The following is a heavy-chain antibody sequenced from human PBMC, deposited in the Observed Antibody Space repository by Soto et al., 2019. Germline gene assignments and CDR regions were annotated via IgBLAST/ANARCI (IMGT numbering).Heavy chain of an antibody. D-gene: IGHD3-9*01. V-gene: IGHV1-8*01. CDR2: MNPNSGNT. CDR3: ARGGLRYFDWLSKFDY. Sequence: ASVKVSCTASGYTFTSYDINWVRQATGQGLEWMGWMNPNSGNTGYAQKFQGRVTMTRNTSISTAYMELSSLRSEDTAVYYCARGGLRYFDWLSKFDYWGQGTLVTVSS. J-gene: IGHJ4*02. CDR1: GYTFTSYD.